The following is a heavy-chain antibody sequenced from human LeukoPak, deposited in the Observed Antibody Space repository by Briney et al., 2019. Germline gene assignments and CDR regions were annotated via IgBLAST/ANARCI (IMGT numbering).Heavy chain of an antibody. D-gene: IGHD3-3*01. J-gene: IGHJ4*02. Sequence: GGSLRLSCAASGFTFSSYSVNRVRQAPGKGLEWVSSITSSSSTYYSDSVKGRFTISRDNAKNSLYLQMNSLRVEDTAVYYCARVGFYDFWSGTNFFDYWGQGTLVTVSS. CDR1: GFTFSSYS. V-gene: IGHV3-21*01. CDR2: ITSSSST. CDR3: ARVGFYDFWSGTNFFDY.